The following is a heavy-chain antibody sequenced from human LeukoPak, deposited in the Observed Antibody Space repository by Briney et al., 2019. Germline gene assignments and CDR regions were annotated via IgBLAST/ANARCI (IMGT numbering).Heavy chain of an antibody. CDR3: ARDLYGSGSYLIGFDY. CDR1: GGSISSGGYY. D-gene: IGHD3-10*01. Sequence: SQTLSLTCTVSGGSISSGGYYWSWIRQHPGKGLEWIGYIYYSGSTYYNPSLKCRVTISVDTSKNQFSLKLSSVTAADTAVYYCARDLYGSGSYLIGFDYWGQGTLVTVSS. J-gene: IGHJ4*02. V-gene: IGHV4-31*03. CDR2: IYYSGST.